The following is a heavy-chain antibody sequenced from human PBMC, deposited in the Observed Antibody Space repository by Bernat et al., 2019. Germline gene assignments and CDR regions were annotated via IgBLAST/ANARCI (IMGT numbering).Heavy chain of an antibody. CDR1: GDSISGSY. Sequence: QVQLQESGPGLVKPSETLSLTCTVSGDSISGSYWSWFRQPPGKGLEWIGNIYYNTGTTNYNPSLKSRVTISIDTSRSQFSLNLRSVTAADTAVYFCAGDRDYYSSAWGQGALVTVSS. D-gene: IGHD3-10*01. J-gene: IGHJ5*02. CDR3: AGDRDYYSSA. CDR2: IYYNTGTT. V-gene: IGHV4-59*01.